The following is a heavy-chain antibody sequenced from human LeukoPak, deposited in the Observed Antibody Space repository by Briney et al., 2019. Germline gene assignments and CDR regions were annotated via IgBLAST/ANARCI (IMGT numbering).Heavy chain of an antibody. J-gene: IGHJ4*02. CDR2: IIPIFGTA. D-gene: IGHD3-9*01. CDR1: GGTFSSYA. V-gene: IGHV1-69*13. Sequence: ASVKVSCKASGGTFSSYAISWVRQAPGQGLEWMGGIIPIFGTANYAQKFQGRVTITADESTSTAYMELSSLRSEDTAVYYCARMYYDILTGYYSDYWGQGTLVTVSS. CDR3: ARMYYDILTGYYSDY.